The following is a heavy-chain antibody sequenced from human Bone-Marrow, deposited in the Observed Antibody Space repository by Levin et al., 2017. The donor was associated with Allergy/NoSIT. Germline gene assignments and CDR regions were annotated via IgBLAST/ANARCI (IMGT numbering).Heavy chain of an antibody. D-gene: IGHD3-9*01. Sequence: GGSLRLSCAASGFNFDDYAMHLVRQRPGKGLEWVSGISWNSVNIRYADSVKGRFTISRDNAKNSHYLQMDNLRADDPALYYCAKDSSFDILTGYVATNYFDLWGQGTLVTVSS. CDR1: GFNFDDYA. J-gene: IGHJ4*02. CDR2: ISWNSVNI. V-gene: IGHV3-9*01. CDR3: AKDSSFDILTGYVATNYFDL.